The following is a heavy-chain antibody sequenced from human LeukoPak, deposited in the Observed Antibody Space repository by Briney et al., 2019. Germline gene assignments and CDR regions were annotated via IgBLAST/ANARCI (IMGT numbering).Heavy chain of an antibody. D-gene: IGHD4-17*01. V-gene: IGHV3-74*01. CDR1: GFTLSSYW. Sequence: GGSLRLSCAASGFTLSSYWMHWVRQAPGKGLVWVSHINSDGSYTSYADSVKGRFTISRDNFEDTLYLEMNSLRVDDTAIYYCAKGRSYGDYAKFDYWGQGTLVTVSS. J-gene: IGHJ4*02. CDR3: AKGRSYGDYAKFDY. CDR2: INSDGSYT.